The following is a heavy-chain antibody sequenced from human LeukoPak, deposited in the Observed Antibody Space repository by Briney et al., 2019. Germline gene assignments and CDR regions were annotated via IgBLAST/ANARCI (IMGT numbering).Heavy chain of an antibody. D-gene: IGHD6-6*01. Sequence: ASVKVSCKASGYTFTSYDINWVRQATGQGLEWMGWMNPNSGNTGYAQKFQGRVTITRNTSISTAYMELSSLRSEDTAVYYCARNLRIAARGPTNWFDPWGQGTLVTVSS. CDR3: ARNLRIAARGPTNWFDP. J-gene: IGHJ5*02. V-gene: IGHV1-8*03. CDR1: GYTFTSYD. CDR2: MNPNSGNT.